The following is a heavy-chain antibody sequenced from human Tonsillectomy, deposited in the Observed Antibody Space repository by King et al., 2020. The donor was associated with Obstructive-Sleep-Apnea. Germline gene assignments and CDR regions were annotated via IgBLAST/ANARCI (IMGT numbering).Heavy chain of an antibody. V-gene: IGHV3-30*02. CDR2: TRFDGRLK. J-gene: IGHJ3*02. D-gene: IGHD3-9*01. Sequence: VQLVESGGGVVQPGGSLRLSCEASGFAFSTYGMHLVRQAPGKGPEWVAFTRFDGRLKTSAASVKGRFPISRDNSKNTLSLQMNSLRPEDTAVYYCAKDRRDHLVFNDAFDIWGQGTMVIVSA. CDR1: GFAFSTYG. CDR3: AKDRRDHLVFNDAFDI.